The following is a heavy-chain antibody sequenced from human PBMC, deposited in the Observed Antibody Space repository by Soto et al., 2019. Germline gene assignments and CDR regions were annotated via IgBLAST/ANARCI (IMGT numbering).Heavy chain of an antibody. D-gene: IGHD3-10*01. V-gene: IGHV3-74*01. CDR2: IISDGSST. CDR1: GFTVSTYT. J-gene: IGHJ6*01. CDR3: ARDETQTFRSFVHCYGVDV. Sequence: SGGSLRLSCSASGFTVSTYTMGWVRLAPGKGLQWVSNIISDGSSTDYADSVKGRFTISRDNAKNTLFLQMNSLSTEDTAVYYCARDETQTFRSFVHCYGVDVWGQGTTVTVSS.